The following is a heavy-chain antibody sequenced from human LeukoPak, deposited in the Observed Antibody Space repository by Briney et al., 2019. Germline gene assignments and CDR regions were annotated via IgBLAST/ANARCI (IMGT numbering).Heavy chain of an antibody. Sequence: SGTLSLTCAVSGGSINSSNWWSWVRQPPGKGLEWIGYIYYSGSTYYNPSLKSRVTISVDTSKNQFSLKLSSVTAADTAVYYCARAGSNYYYGIDVWGQGTTVTVSS. D-gene: IGHD4-11*01. CDR3: ARAGSNYYYGIDV. V-gene: IGHV4-4*02. J-gene: IGHJ6*02. CDR1: GGSINSSNW. CDR2: IYYSGST.